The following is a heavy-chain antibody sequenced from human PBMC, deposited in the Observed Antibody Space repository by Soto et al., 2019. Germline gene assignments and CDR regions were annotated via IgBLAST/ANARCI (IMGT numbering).Heavy chain of an antibody. Sequence: PGGSLRLSCAASGFIFSSHNMNWVRQAPGKGLEWVSSITGSSSYIFYADSVKGRFTISRDNAKNTVYLQMNSMRAEDTSVYYCARLVASETGYGMDVWGQGTTVTVSS. D-gene: IGHD3-9*01. CDR2: ITGSSSYI. CDR3: ARLVASETGYGMDV. CDR1: GFIFSSHN. J-gene: IGHJ6*02. V-gene: IGHV3-21*06.